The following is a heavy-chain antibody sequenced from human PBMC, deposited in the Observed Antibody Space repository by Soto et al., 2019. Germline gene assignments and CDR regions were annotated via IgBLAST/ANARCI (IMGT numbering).Heavy chain of an antibody. J-gene: IGHJ5*01. V-gene: IGHV4-30-4*01. CDR1: GDSISNLDYF. D-gene: IGHD2-15*01. CDR2: IYKSATT. Sequence: SETLSLTCSVSGDSISNLDYFWAWIRQPPGQALEYIGYIYKSATTYYNPSFESRVAISVDTSKSQFSLNVTSVTAADTAVYFCARGRYCLAGRCFPNWFDSWGQGALVTVSS. CDR3: ARGRYCLAGRCFPNWFDS.